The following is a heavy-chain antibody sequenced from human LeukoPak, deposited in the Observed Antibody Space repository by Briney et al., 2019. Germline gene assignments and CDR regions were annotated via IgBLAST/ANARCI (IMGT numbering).Heavy chain of an antibody. J-gene: IGHJ4*02. CDR3: ARGHYDVLAASYKWTPDY. CDR2: ITTGGDYI. Sequence: GGSLRLSCAASGFTFNTFNMNWVRQAPGKGLEWVSSITTGGDYIYYADSVKGRFTTSRDNAKNSLSLQLNSLRVEDTAVYYCARGHYDVLAASYKWTPDYWGQGTLVTVSS. D-gene: IGHD3-9*01. V-gene: IGHV3-21*01. CDR1: GFTFNTFN.